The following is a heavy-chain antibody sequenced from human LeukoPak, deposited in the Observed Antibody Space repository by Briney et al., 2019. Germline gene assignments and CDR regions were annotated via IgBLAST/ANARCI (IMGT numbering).Heavy chain of an antibody. CDR1: GGSLSSGDYY. J-gene: IGHJ4*02. CDR2: ISYGGNI. D-gene: IGHD3-22*01. Sequence: TLSLTCTVSGGSLSSGDYYWRWIRQPPGKGLEWIGYISYGGNIYYNPSLKSRVVMLVDTSTNQFSLKLSSVTAADAAVYFCARLHYYDKSGYRWEFDYWGQGTLVAVSS. CDR3: ARLHYYDKSGYRWEFDY. V-gene: IGHV4-30-4*08.